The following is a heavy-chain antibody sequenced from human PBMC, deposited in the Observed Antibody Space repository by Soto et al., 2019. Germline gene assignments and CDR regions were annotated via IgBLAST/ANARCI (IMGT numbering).Heavy chain of an antibody. J-gene: IGHJ4*02. CDR1: GFTFSSYA. Sequence: VGSLRLSCAASGFTFSSYAMSWVRQAPGKGLEWVSAISGSGGSTYYADSVKGRFTISRDNSKNTLYLQMNSLRAEDTAVYYCAKAPYGGSVGTSNYWGQGTLVTVSS. CDR2: ISGSGGST. V-gene: IGHV3-23*01. D-gene: IGHD3-10*01. CDR3: AKAPYGGSVGTSNY.